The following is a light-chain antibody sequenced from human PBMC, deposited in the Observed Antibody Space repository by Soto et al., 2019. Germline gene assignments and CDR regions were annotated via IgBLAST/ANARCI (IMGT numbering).Light chain of an antibody. J-gene: IGKJ4*01. Sequence: EVVMTQSPATLSVSPGERATLSCRASQSVSSNLVWYQQKPGQAPRLLIYGASTRATGIPARFSGSGSGTEFTLTISSLQSEDFAVYYCQQYNNWPLTLLGGTQVDIK. CDR3: QQYNNWPLT. CDR1: QSVSSN. V-gene: IGKV3-15*01. CDR2: GAS.